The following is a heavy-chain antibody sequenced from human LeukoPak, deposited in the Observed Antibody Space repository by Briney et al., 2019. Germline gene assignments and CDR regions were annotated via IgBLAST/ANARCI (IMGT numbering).Heavy chain of an antibody. CDR1: GFTFSSYS. J-gene: IGHJ4*02. V-gene: IGHV3-48*01. CDR2: ISSSSSTI. Sequence: GGSLRLFCAASGFTFSSYSMNWVRQAPGKGLEWVIYISSSSSTIYYADSVKGRFTISRDNAKNSLYLQMNSLRAEDTAVYYCARDRELGSYCSGGSCYWVPDDYWGQGTLVTVSS. CDR3: ARDRELGSYCSGGSCYWVPDDY. D-gene: IGHD2-15*01.